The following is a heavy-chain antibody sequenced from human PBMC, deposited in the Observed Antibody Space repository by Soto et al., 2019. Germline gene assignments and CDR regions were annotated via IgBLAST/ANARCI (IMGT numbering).Heavy chain of an antibody. CDR3: ASSGSYPVYGV. V-gene: IGHV4-39*01. Sequence: SETLSLTCTVSGGSISSSSYYWGWIRQPPGKGLEWIGSIYYSGSTYYNPSLKSRVTISVDTSKNQFSLKLSSVTAADTAVYYCASSGSYPVYGVWGQGTTVTVSS. J-gene: IGHJ6*02. CDR1: GGSISSSSYY. D-gene: IGHD1-26*01. CDR2: IYYSGST.